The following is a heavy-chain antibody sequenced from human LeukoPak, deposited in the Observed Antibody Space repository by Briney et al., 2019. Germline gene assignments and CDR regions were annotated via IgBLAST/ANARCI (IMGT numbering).Heavy chain of an antibody. J-gene: IGHJ4*02. D-gene: IGHD3-22*01. CDR1: GFTFSSYA. V-gene: IGHV3-30-3*01. CDR2: XXXDGSNK. Sequence: GGSLRLSCAASGFTFSSYAMHWVRQAPGKGXXXXXXXXXDGSNKYYADSVKGRFTISRDNSKNTLYLQMNSLRAEDTAVYYCARAPYDSSGYIPYYFDYWGQGTLVTVSS. CDR3: ARAPYDSSGYIPYYFDY.